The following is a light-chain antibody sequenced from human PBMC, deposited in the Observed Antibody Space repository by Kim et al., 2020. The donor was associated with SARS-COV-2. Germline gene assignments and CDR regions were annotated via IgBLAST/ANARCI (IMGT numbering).Light chain of an antibody. Sequence: LTQPASVSGSPGQSITISCTGTSSDVGGYNYVSWYQQHPGNAPKLMIYDVSKRPSGVSNRFSGSKSGNTASLTISGLQAEDEADYYCSSYTSSSTVF. CDR2: DVS. CDR1: SSDVGGYNY. CDR3: SSYTSSSTV. V-gene: IGLV2-14*01. J-gene: IGLJ3*02.